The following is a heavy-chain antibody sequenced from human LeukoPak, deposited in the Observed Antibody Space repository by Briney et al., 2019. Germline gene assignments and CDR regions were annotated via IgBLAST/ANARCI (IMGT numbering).Heavy chain of an antibody. V-gene: IGHV4-59*10. D-gene: IGHD3-22*01. CDR1: GGSFSGYY. Sequence: SETLSLTCAVYGGSFSGYYWSWIRQPPGKGLEWIGRIYTSGSTNYNPSLKSRVTISVDTSKNQFSLKLSSVTAADTAVYYCARDRYYDSSGGDLGQGTLVTVSS. CDR3: ARDRYYDSSGGD. CDR2: IYTSGST. J-gene: IGHJ4*02.